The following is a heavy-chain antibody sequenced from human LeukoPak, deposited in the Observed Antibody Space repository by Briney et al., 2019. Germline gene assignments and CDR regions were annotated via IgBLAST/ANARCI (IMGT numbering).Heavy chain of an antibody. J-gene: IGHJ4*02. V-gene: IGHV3-49*04. CDR3: TRSHNEAVAGLDY. Sequence: GGSLRLSCSASGFTFGDYAMSWVRQAPGKGLEWVGFISSKAYGGTTEYAASVKGRFTISRDDSKSIAYLQMNSLRTEDTAVYYCTRSHNEAVAGLDYWGQGTLVTVSS. D-gene: IGHD6-19*01. CDR2: ISSKAYGGTT. CDR1: GFTFGDYA.